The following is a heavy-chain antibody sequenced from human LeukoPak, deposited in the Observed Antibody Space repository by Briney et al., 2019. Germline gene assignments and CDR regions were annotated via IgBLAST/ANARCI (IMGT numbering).Heavy chain of an antibody. CDR3: ARTSSSGLVGGYYFDY. J-gene: IGHJ4*02. V-gene: IGHV4-38-2*02. CDR2: IHHSGST. D-gene: IGHD6-19*01. Sequence: SETLSLTCTVSGYFISSGYYWGWIRQPPGKGLQWIGSIHHSGSTYYNPSLKSRVTISVDTSKNQFSLKLSSVTAADTAVYYCARTSSSGLVGGYYFDYWGQGTLVTISS. CDR1: GYFISSGYY.